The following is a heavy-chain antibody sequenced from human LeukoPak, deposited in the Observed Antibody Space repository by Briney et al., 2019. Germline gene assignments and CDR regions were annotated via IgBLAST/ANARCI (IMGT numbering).Heavy chain of an antibody. D-gene: IGHD3/OR15-3a*01. CDR1: GGSFSSGDYY. V-gene: IGHV4-30-4*08. Sequence: SETLSLTCTVSGGSFSSGDYYWSWIRQPPGKGLEWIGYIYYSGSTYYNPSLKSRVTISVDTSENQFSLKLSSVPAADTAVYYCASGPSPYFFDYWGQGTLVTVSS. CDR3: ASGPSPYFFDY. J-gene: IGHJ4*02. CDR2: IYYSGST.